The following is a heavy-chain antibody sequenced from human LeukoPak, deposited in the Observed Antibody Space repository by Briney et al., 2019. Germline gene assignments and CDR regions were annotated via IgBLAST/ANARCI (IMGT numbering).Heavy chain of an antibody. CDR2: IIPIFGTA. J-gene: IGHJ4*02. CDR1: GGTFSSYA. V-gene: IGHV1-69*06. D-gene: IGHD5-18*01. Sequence: SVKVSCKASGGTFSSYAISWVRQAPGQGVEWMGGIIPIFGTANYAQKFQGRVTITADKSTSTAYMELSSLRSEDTAVYYCAREGYSYGFDYWGQGTLVTVSS. CDR3: AREGYSYGFDY.